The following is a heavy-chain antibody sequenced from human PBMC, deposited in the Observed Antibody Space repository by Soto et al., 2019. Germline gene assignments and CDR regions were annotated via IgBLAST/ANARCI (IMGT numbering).Heavy chain of an antibody. J-gene: IGHJ4*02. D-gene: IGHD5-18*01. CDR3: ARVRGYSYGRSFDY. CDR2: IYYSGST. CDR1: GGSISSGGYY. Sequence: PSETLSLTCTVSGGSISSGGYYWSWIRQHPGKGLEWIGYIYYSGSTYYNPSLKSRVTISVDTSKDQFSLKLSSVTTADTAVYYCARVRGYSYGRSFDYWGQGTLVTVSS. V-gene: IGHV4-31*02.